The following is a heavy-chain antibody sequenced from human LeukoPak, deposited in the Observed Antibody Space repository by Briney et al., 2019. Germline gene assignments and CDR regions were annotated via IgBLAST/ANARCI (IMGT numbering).Heavy chain of an antibody. V-gene: IGHV4-59*01. J-gene: IGHJ4*02. CDR3: ARVGDGVFDF. Sequence: PSETLSLTCTVSGGSISSYYWSWIRQPPGKGLEWIGYIYYSGNTNNNPSLKSRLTISIDTSKDQFSLKLSSVTAADTAVYYCARVGDGVFDFRGQGTLVTVSS. D-gene: IGHD3-10*01. CDR2: IYYSGNT. CDR1: GGSISSYY.